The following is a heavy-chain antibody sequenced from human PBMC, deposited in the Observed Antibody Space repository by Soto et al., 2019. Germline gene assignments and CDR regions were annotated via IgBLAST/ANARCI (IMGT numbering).Heavy chain of an antibody. CDR1: GFTFSSYS. Sequence: LSLTCAASGFTFSSYSMNWVRQAPGKGLEWVSSISSSSSYIYYADSVKGRFTISRDNAKNSLYLQMNSLRAEDTAVYYCARDSYSSSPSDAFDIWGQGTMVTVSS. J-gene: IGHJ3*02. CDR3: ARDSYSSSPSDAFDI. CDR2: ISSSSSYI. D-gene: IGHD6-6*01. V-gene: IGHV3-21*01.